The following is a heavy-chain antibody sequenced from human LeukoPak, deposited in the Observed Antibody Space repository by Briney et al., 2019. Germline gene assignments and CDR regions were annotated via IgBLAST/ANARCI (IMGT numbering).Heavy chain of an antibody. Sequence: GGSLRLSCAASGFTFSSYSMNWVRQAPGKGLEWVSSISSSSYIYYADSVKGRFTISRDNAKNSLYLQMNSLRAEDTAVYYCARDRVPAAIKSRVRNWFDPWGQGTLVTVSS. CDR1: GFTFSSYS. J-gene: IGHJ5*02. CDR3: ARDRVPAAIKSRVRNWFDP. CDR2: ISSSSYI. D-gene: IGHD2-2*02. V-gene: IGHV3-21*01.